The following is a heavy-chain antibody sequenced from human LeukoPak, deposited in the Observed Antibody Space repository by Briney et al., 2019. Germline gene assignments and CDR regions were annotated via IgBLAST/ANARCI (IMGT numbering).Heavy chain of an antibody. V-gene: IGHV3-33*06. Sequence: PGRSLRLYCAASGFTFSSYGMHWVRQAPGKGLEWVAVIWYDGSNKYYADSVKGRFTISRDNSKNTLYLQMNSLRAEDTAVYYCAKESYVDSASDYWGQGTLVTVSS. D-gene: IGHD2-21*01. CDR1: GFTFSSYG. J-gene: IGHJ4*02. CDR2: IWYDGSNK. CDR3: AKESYVDSASDY.